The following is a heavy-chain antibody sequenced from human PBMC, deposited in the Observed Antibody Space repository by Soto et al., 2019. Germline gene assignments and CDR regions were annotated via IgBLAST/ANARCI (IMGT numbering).Heavy chain of an antibody. CDR2: ISAYNGNT. CDR1: GYTFTSYG. Sequence: ASVKVSCKASGYTFTSYGISWVRQAPGQGLEWMGWISAYNGNTNYAQKLQGRVTMTTDTSTSTAYMELRSLRSDDTAVYYCARYVRGGSVKAAPDIWGQGTMVTVSS. V-gene: IGHV1-18*01. CDR3: ARYVRGGSVKAAPDI. J-gene: IGHJ3*02. D-gene: IGHD3-16*01.